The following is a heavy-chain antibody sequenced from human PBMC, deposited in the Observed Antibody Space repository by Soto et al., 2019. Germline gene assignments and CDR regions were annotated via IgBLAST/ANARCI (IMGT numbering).Heavy chain of an antibody. D-gene: IGHD5-18*01. J-gene: IGHJ4*02. CDR3: ATGGDTAKDGY. CDR1: WFTVSSNH. Sequence: GGSLRLSCAASWFTVSSNHMTWVRQAPGRGPEWVSTIYYNGNTFYADSVKGRFTISRDNSKNMLYLQMNSLRAEDTALYYCATGGDTAKDGYWGQGTLVTVSS. V-gene: IGHV3-53*01. CDR2: IYYNGNT.